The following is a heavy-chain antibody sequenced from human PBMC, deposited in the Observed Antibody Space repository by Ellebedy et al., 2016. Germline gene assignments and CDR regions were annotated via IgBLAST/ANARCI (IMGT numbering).Heavy chain of an antibody. CDR1: GYTFTSYY. D-gene: IGHD6-19*01. Sequence: ASVKVSCKASGYTFTSYYIHWVRQAPGQGLEWMGIINPSGGSTSYAQKLQGRVTMTRDTSTNTVYMGLSSLRSEDTAVYYCARAPSGWYASGSGYWGQGTLVTVSS. CDR2: INPSGGST. CDR3: ARAPSGWYASGSGY. J-gene: IGHJ4*02. V-gene: IGHV1-46*04.